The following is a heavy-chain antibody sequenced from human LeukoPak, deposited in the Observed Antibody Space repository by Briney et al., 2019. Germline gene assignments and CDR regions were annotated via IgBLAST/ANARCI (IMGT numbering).Heavy chain of an antibody. CDR1: GGSFSGYY. CDR2: INHSGST. V-gene: IGHV4-34*01. J-gene: IGHJ4*02. Sequence: SETLSLTCAVYGGSFSGYYWSWIRQPPGKGLEWIGEINHSGSTNYNPSLKSRVTISVDTSKNQSSLKLSSVTAADTAVYYCARVARPARFDYWGQGTLVTVSS. D-gene: IGHD1-14*01. CDR3: ARVARPARFDY.